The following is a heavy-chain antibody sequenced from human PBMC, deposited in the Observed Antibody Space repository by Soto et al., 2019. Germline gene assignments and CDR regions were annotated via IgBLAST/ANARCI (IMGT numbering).Heavy chain of an antibody. CDR1: GFTFSDSP. J-gene: IGHJ6*02. CDR2: IRGKANNYAT. V-gene: IGHV3-73*01. CDR3: TRLNPVTTFDYFYSGMDV. D-gene: IGHD4-17*01. Sequence: GGSLRLSCAASGFTFSDSPMHWVRQASGKGLEWVGRIRGKANNYATAYAASVQGRFTISRDDSKNTAYLQMNSLKTEDTAVYYCTRLNPVTTFDYFYSGMDVWGQGATVTVS.